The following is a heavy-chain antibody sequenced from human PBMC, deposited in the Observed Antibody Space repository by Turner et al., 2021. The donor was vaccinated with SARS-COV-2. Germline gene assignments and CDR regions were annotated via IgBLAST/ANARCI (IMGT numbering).Heavy chain of an antibody. CDR3: ARVADGSYWNPFDY. D-gene: IGHD1-26*01. CDR1: GFTFSSYA. V-gene: IGHV3-30-3*01. Sequence: QVQLVESGGGVVQPGRSLRLSCAASGFTFSSYAMHWVRQAPGKGLEWVAVISDDGSNKYYADSVKGRFTISRDNSKNTLYLQMNSLRGEDTAVYYCARVADGSYWNPFDYWGQGTLVTVSS. J-gene: IGHJ4*02. CDR2: ISDDGSNK.